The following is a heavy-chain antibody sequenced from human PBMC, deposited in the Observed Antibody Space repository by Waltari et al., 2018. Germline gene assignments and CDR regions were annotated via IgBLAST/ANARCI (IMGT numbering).Heavy chain of an antibody. D-gene: IGHD6-6*01. CDR2: ISTSGST. V-gene: IGHV4-4*07. CDR3: ARDLPRRWFDP. Sequence: QVQLQESGPGLVTPSETLSLPCTVSGGSISRYYWSWIRQPAGKGLEWIGRISTSGSTNDNPSPTSRVTRSVDTSKTQFSLKLSSVTAADTAVYYCARDLPRRWFDPWGPGTLVTVSS. CDR1: GGSISRYY. J-gene: IGHJ5*02.